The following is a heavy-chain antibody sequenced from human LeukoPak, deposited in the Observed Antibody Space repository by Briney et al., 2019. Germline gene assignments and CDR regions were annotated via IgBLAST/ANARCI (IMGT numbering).Heavy chain of an antibody. CDR3: AKEVGWLANNYYFDY. D-gene: IGHD6-19*01. CDR2: ISSSSSYI. CDR1: GFTFSSYS. V-gene: IGHV3-21*04. J-gene: IGHJ4*02. Sequence: GGSLRLSCAASGFTFSSYSMNWVRQAPGKGLEWVSSISSSSSYIYYADSVKGRFTISRDNAQRSVYLQMNSLRAEDTALYYCAKEVGWLANNYYFDYWGQGTLVTVSS.